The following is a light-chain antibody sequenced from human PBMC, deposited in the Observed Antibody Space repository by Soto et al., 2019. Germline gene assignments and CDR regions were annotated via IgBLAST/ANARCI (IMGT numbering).Light chain of an antibody. CDR1: QSVSSSY. V-gene: IGKV3-20*01. CDR2: DAS. J-gene: IGKJ3*01. CDR3: QQYGSSPIT. Sequence: EIVLTQSPGTLSLSPGEIATLSCRASQSVSSSYLAWYQQKPGQAPRLLIYDASSRATGIPDRFSGSGYGTDFTLTISRLEPEDFALYYCQQYGSSPITFGPGTKVDIK.